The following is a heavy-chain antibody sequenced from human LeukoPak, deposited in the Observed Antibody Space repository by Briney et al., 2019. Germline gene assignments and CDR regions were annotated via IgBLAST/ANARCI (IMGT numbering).Heavy chain of an antibody. J-gene: IGHJ4*02. D-gene: IGHD1-26*01. CDR2: INPNNGGT. Sequence: SVKVSCKASGYTFTGFYIHWVRQAPGHGLEWMGWINPNNGGTKYAQKFQGRVTMTRDTSISTAYMELTRLRSDDTAVYYCAKAPGVVGPTTDYFDYWGQGTLVTVSS. V-gene: IGHV1-2*02. CDR3: AKAPGVVGPTTDYFDY. CDR1: GYTFTGFY.